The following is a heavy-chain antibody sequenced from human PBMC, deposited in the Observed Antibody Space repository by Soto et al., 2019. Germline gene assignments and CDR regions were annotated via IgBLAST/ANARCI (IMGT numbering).Heavy chain of an antibody. Sequence: QVQLVESGGGVVQPGRSLRLSCAASGFSFSSYGMHWVRQAPGKGLEWVAVIWYDGSNKYYADSVKGRFTISRDNSKNTLYLQMNSLRADDTAVYYCAREVSLNYWGQGTLVTVSS. CDR2: IWYDGSNK. CDR3: AREVSLNY. CDR1: GFSFSSYG. V-gene: IGHV3-33*01. D-gene: IGHD2-8*01. J-gene: IGHJ4*02.